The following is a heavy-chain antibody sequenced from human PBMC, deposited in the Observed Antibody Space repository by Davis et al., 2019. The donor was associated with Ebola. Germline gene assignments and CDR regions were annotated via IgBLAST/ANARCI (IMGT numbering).Heavy chain of an antibody. CDR2: IRYDGSNK. CDR3: ARDYSNSWFYFDY. J-gene: IGHJ4*02. V-gene: IGHV3-30*02. Sequence: PGGSLRLSCAASGFTFSSYGMHWVRQAPGKGLEWVAFIRYDGSNKYYADSVKGRFTISRDNSKNTLYLQMNSLRAEDTAVYYCARDYSNSWFYFDYWGQGTLVTVSS. D-gene: IGHD6-13*01. CDR1: GFTFSSYG.